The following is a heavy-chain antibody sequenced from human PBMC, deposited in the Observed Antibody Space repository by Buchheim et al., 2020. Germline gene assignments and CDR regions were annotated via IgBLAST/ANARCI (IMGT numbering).Heavy chain of an antibody. CDR3: ARAQLLFDY. CDR2: IYYSGST. V-gene: IGHV4-61*01. CDR1: GGSVSSHSHY. Sequence: QVQLQESGPGLVKPSETLSLTCTVSGGSVSSHSHYWSWIRQPPGKGLEWIGYIYYSGSTKQNPSLKSRVTMSVDTSKNQFSLWLSSVTAADTAVYYCARAQLLFDYWGQGTL. J-gene: IGHJ4*02. D-gene: IGHD2-2*01.